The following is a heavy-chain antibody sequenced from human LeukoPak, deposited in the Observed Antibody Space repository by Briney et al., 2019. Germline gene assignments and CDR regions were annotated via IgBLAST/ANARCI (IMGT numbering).Heavy chain of an antibody. J-gene: IGHJ3*02. CDR2: ISGSGGST. CDR3: ARDFKESFDI. V-gene: IGHV3-23*01. CDR1: GFTNSSYA. Sequence: GGSLSLSCTASGFTNSSYAMSRVRQAPGKGLEWVSAISGSGGSTYYAGSVKGRFTISRDNSKNTLYLQMNSLRAEDTAVYYCARDFKESFDIWGQGTMVTVSS. D-gene: IGHD2/OR15-2a*01.